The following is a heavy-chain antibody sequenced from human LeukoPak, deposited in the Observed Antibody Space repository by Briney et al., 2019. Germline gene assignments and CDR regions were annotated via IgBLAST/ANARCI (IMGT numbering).Heavy chain of an antibody. Sequence: SETLSLTCTVSGVSISNFYWSWIRQPAGKGLEWIGRIYTSGSTNYNPSLKSRVTMSVDTSKNQFSLKLSSVTAANTAVYYCAREVEEHNAFDIWGQGTMVTVSS. V-gene: IGHV4-4*07. CDR3: AREVEEHNAFDI. CDR2: IYTSGST. D-gene: IGHD2-21*01. J-gene: IGHJ3*02. CDR1: GVSISNFY.